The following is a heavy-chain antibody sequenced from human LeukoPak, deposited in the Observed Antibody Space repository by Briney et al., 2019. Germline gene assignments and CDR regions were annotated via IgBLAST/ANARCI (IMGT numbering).Heavy chain of an antibody. D-gene: IGHD2-2*01. V-gene: IGHV1-18*01. CDR1: GYTFTSYG. CDR2: ISAYNGNT. Sequence: ASVKVSCKASGYTFTSYGISWVRQAPGQGLEWMGWISAYNGNTNYAQKLQGRVTMTTDTSTSTAYMELRSLRSDDTAVYYCASGHYTSSPGFFDYWGQGTLVTASS. J-gene: IGHJ4*02. CDR3: ASGHYTSSPGFFDY.